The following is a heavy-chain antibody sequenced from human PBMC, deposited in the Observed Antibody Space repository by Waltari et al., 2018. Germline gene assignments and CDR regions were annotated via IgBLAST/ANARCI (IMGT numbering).Heavy chain of an antibody. CDR3: ARGRSWGWLQSSYFFDY. CDR2: IIPIFGTA. CDR1: GGTFSSYA. J-gene: IGHJ4*02. Sequence: QVQLVQSRAEVKKPGSSVKVSCKASGGTFSSYAISWVRQAPGQGLEWMGGIIPIFGTANYAQKFQGRVTITTDESTSTAYMELSSLRSEDTAVYYCARGRSWGWLQSSYFFDYWGQGTLVTVSS. D-gene: IGHD5-12*01. V-gene: IGHV1-69*05.